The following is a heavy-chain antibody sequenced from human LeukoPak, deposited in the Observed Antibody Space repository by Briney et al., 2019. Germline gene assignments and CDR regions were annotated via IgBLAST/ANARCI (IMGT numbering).Heavy chain of an antibody. CDR3: ARADYGGNYNWFDP. CDR2: ISYDGGNK. CDR1: GFTFSSYG. Sequence: GGSLTLSCAASGFTFSSYGMHWVRQAPGKGLEWVSVISYDGGNKYYADSVKGRFTISRDNSMNTLYLQLNSLRAEDTAVYYCARADYGGNYNWFDPWGQGTLVTVSS. D-gene: IGHD4-23*01. V-gene: IGHV3-30*03. J-gene: IGHJ5*02.